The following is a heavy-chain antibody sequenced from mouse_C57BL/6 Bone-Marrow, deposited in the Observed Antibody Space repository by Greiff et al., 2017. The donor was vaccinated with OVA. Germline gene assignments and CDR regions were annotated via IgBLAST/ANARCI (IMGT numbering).Heavy chain of an antibody. V-gene: IGHV14-4*01. Sequence: EVHLVESGAELVRPGASVKLSCTASGFNIKDDYMHWVKQRPEQGLEWIGWIDPENGDTEYASKFQGKATITADTSSNTAYLQLSSLTSEDTAVYYCTTRLRPPYAMDYWGQGTSVTVSS. CDR1: GFNIKDDY. J-gene: IGHJ4*01. CDR3: TTRLRPPYAMDY. CDR2: IDPENGDT. D-gene: IGHD2-4*01.